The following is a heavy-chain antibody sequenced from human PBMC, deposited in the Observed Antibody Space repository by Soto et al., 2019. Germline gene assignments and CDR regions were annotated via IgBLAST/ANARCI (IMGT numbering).Heavy chain of an antibody. D-gene: IGHD3-10*01. CDR1: GFTFSDYY. Sequence: QVQLVESGGGLVKPGGSLRLSCAASGFTFSDYYMSWIRQAPGKGLEWGSYISSSSSYTNYADSVKGRFTISRDNAKXSXXXXXXXXXAXXTXXYYXXXXXXGPGWFDPWGQGTLVTVSS. CDR2: ISSSSSYT. J-gene: IGHJ5*02. V-gene: IGHV3-11*05. CDR3: XXXXXGPGWFDP.